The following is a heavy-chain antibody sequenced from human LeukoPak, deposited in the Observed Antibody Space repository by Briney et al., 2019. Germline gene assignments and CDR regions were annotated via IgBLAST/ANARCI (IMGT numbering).Heavy chain of an antibody. CDR3: ARDIYYESSGYYYSDY. J-gene: IGHJ4*02. V-gene: IGHV3-30*14. CDR1: AFTFNYYS. D-gene: IGHD3-22*01. Sequence: GGSLRLSCAASAFTFNYYSMHWVRQAPGKGLEWVAGISYDGSNEYYADAMKGRFTISRDNSKNTLYLQMNSLGAEDTAVYYCARDIYYESSGYYYSDYWGQGTLVTVSS. CDR2: ISYDGSNE.